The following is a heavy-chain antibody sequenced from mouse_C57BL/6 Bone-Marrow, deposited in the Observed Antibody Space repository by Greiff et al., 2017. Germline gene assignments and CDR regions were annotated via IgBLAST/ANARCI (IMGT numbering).Heavy chain of an antibody. D-gene: IGHD3-3*01. V-gene: IGHV1-81*01. J-gene: IGHJ3*01. CDR2: IYPRSGNT. CDR3: ARSGLLFAY. Sequence: VQLQQSGAELARPGASVKLSCTASGYTFTSYGISWVKQRTGQGLEWIGEIYPRSGNTYYNEKFKGKATLTADKSSSTAYMELRSLTSEDSAVYFCARSGLLFAYWGQGTLVTVSA. CDR1: GYTFTSYG.